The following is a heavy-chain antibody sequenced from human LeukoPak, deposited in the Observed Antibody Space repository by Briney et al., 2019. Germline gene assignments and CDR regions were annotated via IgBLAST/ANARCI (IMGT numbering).Heavy chain of an antibody. CDR1: GYTFTSYG. CDR3: ARDRYCSGGSCYSVGPNFDY. Sequence: PSVKVSFKASGYTFTSYGISWVRQAPGQGLEWMGWISAYNGNTNYAQKLQGRVTMTTDTSTSTAYMELRSLRSDDTAVYYCARDRYCSGGSCYSVGPNFDYWGQGTLVTVSS. V-gene: IGHV1-18*01. CDR2: ISAYNGNT. D-gene: IGHD2-15*01. J-gene: IGHJ4*02.